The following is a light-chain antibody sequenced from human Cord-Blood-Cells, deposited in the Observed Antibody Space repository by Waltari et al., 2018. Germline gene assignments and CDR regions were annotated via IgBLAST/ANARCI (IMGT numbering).Light chain of an antibody. CDR1: SSDVGGYNY. CDR2: DVS. J-gene: IGLJ1*01. V-gene: IGLV2-14*01. CDR3: SSYTSSSTYV. Sequence: QSALTQPASVSGSPGQSITIPCTGTSSDVGGYNYVSWYQQHPGKAPKRMIYDVSKRPSGVSNRFSGSKSANPASLTISGLQAEDEADYYCSSYTSSSTYVFGTGTKVTVL.